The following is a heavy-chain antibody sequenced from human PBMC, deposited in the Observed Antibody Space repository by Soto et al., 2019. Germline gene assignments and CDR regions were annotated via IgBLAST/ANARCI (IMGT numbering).Heavy chain of an antibody. J-gene: IGHJ4*02. D-gene: IGHD4-17*01. CDR3: ARSPDSGDYVDY. CDR2: IYFSGTT. Sequence: QVQLQESGPRLVQPSETLSLTCSVSGGFVSSDSYYWSWIRQPPGAVLEWIGYIYFSGTTNYNPSLESRVTILVDSSKNQFSLKLSSVTSADTAVYYRARSPDSGDYVDYWGQGTLVAVSS. V-gene: IGHV4-61*01. CDR1: GGFVSSDSYY.